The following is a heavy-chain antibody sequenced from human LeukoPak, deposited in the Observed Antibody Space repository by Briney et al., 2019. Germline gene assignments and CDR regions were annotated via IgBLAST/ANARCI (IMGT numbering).Heavy chain of an antibody. CDR1: VDSVSSNSVA. CDR2: TYCRTRCYK. CDR3: ARERNGGLRYGTFDY. Sequence: SQTLSLTCAISVDSVSSNSVALNWLRQSPSRGLEWLVRTYCRTRCYKDYALSVKSRISINSDTSQNQFSLQLSSVTPEDAAVYYCARERNGGLRYGTFDYWGQGTLVTVSS. V-gene: IGHV6-1*01. D-gene: IGHD3-16*01. J-gene: IGHJ4*02.